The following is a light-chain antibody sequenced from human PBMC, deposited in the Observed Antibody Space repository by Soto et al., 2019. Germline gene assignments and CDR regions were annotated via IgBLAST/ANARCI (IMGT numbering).Light chain of an antibody. Sequence: DIPLTQSPSTLSASVGDRVTITCRASQSIGVWLAWYQQKAGKAPKLLIYKASSLEYGVPARFSASGFGTEFTLTISSLQPDDFATYYCQQSNSHSFGPGTKVEIK. CDR3: QQSNSHS. CDR2: KAS. V-gene: IGKV1-5*03. CDR1: QSIGVW. J-gene: IGKJ1*01.